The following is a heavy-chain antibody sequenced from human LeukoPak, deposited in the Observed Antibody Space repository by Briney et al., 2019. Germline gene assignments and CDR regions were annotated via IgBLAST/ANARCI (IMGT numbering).Heavy chain of an antibody. J-gene: IGHJ1*01. CDR2: IYYSGST. V-gene: IGHV4-39*01. CDR1: GGSISSSSCY. Sequence: SETLSLTCTVSGGSISSSSCYWGWIRQPPGKGLEWIGSIYYSGSTYYNPSLKSRVTISVDTSKNQFSLKLSSVTAADTAVYYCASGSGYEYFQHRGQGTLVTVSS. CDR3: ASGSGYEYFQH. D-gene: IGHD3-22*01.